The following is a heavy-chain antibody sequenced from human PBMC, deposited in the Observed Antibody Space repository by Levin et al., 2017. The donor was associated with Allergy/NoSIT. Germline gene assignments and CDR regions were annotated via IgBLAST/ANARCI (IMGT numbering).Heavy chain of an antibody. CDR2: INPNSGGT. J-gene: IGHJ6*02. D-gene: IGHD2-2*01. Sequence: ASVKVSCKASGYTFTGYYMHWVRQAPGQGLEWMGWINPNSGGTNYAQKFQGRVTMTRDTSISTAYMELSRLRSDDTAVYYCAREIYCSSTSCYLSFYYYYYGMDVWGQGTTVTVSS. V-gene: IGHV1-2*02. CDR1: GYTFTGYY. CDR3: AREIYCSSTSCYLSFYYYYYGMDV.